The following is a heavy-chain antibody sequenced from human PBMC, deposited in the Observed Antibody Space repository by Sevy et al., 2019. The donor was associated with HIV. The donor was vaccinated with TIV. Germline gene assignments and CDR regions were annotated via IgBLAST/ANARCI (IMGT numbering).Heavy chain of an antibody. J-gene: IGHJ6*02. CDR2: IWYDESNK. CDR1: GFTFSSNA. Sequence: GGPLRLSCTASGFTFSSNAMYWVRQAPGKGLEWVAVIWYDESNKYHADSVKGRFTISRDNSKNTLYLQMNSLRAEDTAVYYCARGVATTYYYHYGMDVWGQGTTVTVSS. V-gene: IGHV3-33*01. CDR3: ARGVATTYYYHYGMDV. D-gene: IGHD5-12*01.